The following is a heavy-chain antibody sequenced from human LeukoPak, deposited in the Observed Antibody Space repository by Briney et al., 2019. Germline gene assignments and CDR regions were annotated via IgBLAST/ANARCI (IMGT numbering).Heavy chain of an antibody. J-gene: IGHJ4*02. V-gene: IGHV4-59*08. CDR3: ARHGWRWLQSDY. D-gene: IGHD5-24*01. CDR1: GGSISSYY. Sequence: SETLSLTCTVPGGSISSYYWSWIRQPPGKGLEWIGYIYYSGSTNYNPSLKSRVTISVDTSKNQFSLKLSSVTAADTAVYYCARHGWRWLQSDYWGQGTLVTVSS. CDR2: IYYSGST.